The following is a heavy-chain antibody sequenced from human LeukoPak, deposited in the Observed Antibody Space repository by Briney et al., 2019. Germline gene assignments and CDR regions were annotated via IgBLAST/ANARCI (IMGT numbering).Heavy chain of an antibody. J-gene: IGHJ1*01. D-gene: IGHD2/OR15-2a*01. CDR1: GFTFSSYS. CDR3: ARVGPRMHFQH. Sequence: GGSLRLSCAASGFTFSSYSMNWVRQAPGKGLEWVSSISSSSSYIYYADSVKGRFTISRDNAKNSLYLQMNSLRAEDTAVYYCARVGPRMHFQHWGQGTLVTVSS. V-gene: IGHV3-21*01. CDR2: ISSSSSYI.